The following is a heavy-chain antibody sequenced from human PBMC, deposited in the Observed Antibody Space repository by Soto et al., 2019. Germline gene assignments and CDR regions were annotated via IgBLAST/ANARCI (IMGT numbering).Heavy chain of an antibody. CDR1: GGSISSGGYY. D-gene: IGHD3-3*01. V-gene: IGHV4-31*03. CDR2: IYYSGST. J-gene: IGHJ5*02. Sequence: SETLSLTCTVSGGSISSGGYYWSWIRQHPGKGLEWIGYIYYSGSTYYNPSLKSRVTISVDTSKNQFSLRLSSVTAADTAVYYCARWGRHYDFWSGYYPSNNWFDPWGQGTLVTVSS. CDR3: ARWGRHYDFWSGYYPSNNWFDP.